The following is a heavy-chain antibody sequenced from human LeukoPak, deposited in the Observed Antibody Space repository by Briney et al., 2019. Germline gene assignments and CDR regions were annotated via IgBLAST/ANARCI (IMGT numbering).Heavy chain of an antibody. CDR1: GFTFVSYS. Sequence: GGSLRLSCAASGFTFVSYSMNWVRRAPGKGLEWVSSISSSSSYIYYGDSVKGRFTISRDNAKDSLYLQMNSLRAEDTAVYYCARDYEIYWGQGTLVTVSS. V-gene: IGHV3-21*01. J-gene: IGHJ4*02. CDR2: ISSSSSYI. D-gene: IGHD5-12*01. CDR3: ARDYEIY.